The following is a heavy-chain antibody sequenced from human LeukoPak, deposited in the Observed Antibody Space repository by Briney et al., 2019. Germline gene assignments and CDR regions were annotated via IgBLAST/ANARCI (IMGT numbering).Heavy chain of an antibody. CDR3: ARGSRYCTNGVCYNLYYYYYMDV. J-gene: IGHJ6*03. Sequence: PSETLSLTCAVYGGPFSVYYWSWIRQPPGKGLEWIGEINHSGSTNYNPSLKSRVTISVDTSKNQFSLKLSSVTAADTAVYYCARGSRYCTNGVCYNLYYYYYMDVWGKGTTVTVSS. CDR2: INHSGST. CDR1: GGPFSVYY. D-gene: IGHD2-8*01. V-gene: IGHV4-34*01.